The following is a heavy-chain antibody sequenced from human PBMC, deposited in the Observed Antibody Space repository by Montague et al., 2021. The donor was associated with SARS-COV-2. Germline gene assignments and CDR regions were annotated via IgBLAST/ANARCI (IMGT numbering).Heavy chain of an antibody. CDR2: ICTTGRT. Sequence: TLSLTCTVSGGSISSGSYYWSWIRQPAGKGLEWIRRICTTGRTNYNPSLKSRVTISVDTSKNQFSLKLSSVTAADTAAYYCASERAYDYGSGTYPGGFDIWGQGTMVTVSS. CDR3: ASERAYDYGSGTYPGGFDI. J-gene: IGHJ3*02. V-gene: IGHV4-61*02. CDR1: GGSISSGSYY. D-gene: IGHD3-10*01.